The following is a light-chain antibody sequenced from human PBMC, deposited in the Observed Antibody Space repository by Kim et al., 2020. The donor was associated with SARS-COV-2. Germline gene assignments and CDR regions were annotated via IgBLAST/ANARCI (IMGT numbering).Light chain of an antibody. CDR3: QQYGSSPYT. CDR2: LAS. J-gene: IGKJ2*01. Sequence: LSPGESATLSCRASQSVSSNYLAWYQQRPGQAPRLLIYLASSRATGVPDRFSGSGSGTDFTLTIRRLEPEDFGVYYCQQYGSSPYTFGQGTKLEI. V-gene: IGKV3-20*01. CDR1: QSVSSNY.